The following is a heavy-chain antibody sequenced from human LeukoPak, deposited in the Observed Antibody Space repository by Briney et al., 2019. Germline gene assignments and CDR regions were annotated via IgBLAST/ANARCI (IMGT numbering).Heavy chain of an antibody. D-gene: IGHD2-21*01. V-gene: IGHV4-59*01. Sequence: SETLSLTCTVSGGSISSYYWSWIRQPPGKGLEWIGYIYYSGSTNYNPSLKSRVTISVDTSKNQFSLKLRPVTAADTAVYYCARGVVIAPQTFDYWGQGTLVTVSS. CDR2: IYYSGST. J-gene: IGHJ4*02. CDR3: ARGVVIAPQTFDY. CDR1: GGSISSYY.